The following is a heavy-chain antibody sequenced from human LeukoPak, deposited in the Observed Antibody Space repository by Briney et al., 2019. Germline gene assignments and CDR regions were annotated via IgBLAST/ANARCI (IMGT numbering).Heavy chain of an antibody. CDR2: IHTSGST. CDR1: GGSISSYY. J-gene: IGHJ6*03. D-gene: IGHD6-13*01. V-gene: IGHV4-4*07. Sequence: RTSETLSLTCTVSGGSISSYYWSWIRQPAPKGLQWIGRIHTSGSTNYIHSLKSRVTMSVDTSKNQFSLKLNSVTAADTAVYYCARDRVGQQLVGRKNNYYYMDVWGKGTTVTISS. CDR3: ARDRVGQQLVGRKNNYYYMDV.